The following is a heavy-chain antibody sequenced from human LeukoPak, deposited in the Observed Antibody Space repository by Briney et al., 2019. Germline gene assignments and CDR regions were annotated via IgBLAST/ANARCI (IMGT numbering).Heavy chain of an antibody. CDR1: GFTFDDYA. D-gene: IGHD2-2*01. CDR2: ISWNSGSI. CDR3: ARVGEDCVGTRCQRLFDY. V-gene: IGHV3-9*01. Sequence: GGSLRLSCAASGFTFDDYAMHWVRQAPGKGLEWVSGISWNSGSIDYADSVKGRFTISRDNAKNSLYLQMHSLSAEDTALYYCARVGEDCVGTRCQRLFDYWGQGTLVAVSS. J-gene: IGHJ4*02.